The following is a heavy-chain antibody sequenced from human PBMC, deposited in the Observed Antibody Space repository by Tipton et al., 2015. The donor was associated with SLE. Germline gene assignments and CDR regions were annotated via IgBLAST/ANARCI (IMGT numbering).Heavy chain of an antibody. J-gene: IGHJ3*01. Sequence: LRLSCTVSGDSISIRDCYWRWIRQPAGKGLEWIGNIYTTGNTNSNPSLKSRGTITVQPSNNLFSLRLSSVTAANTAVSYCASSAGEPYYFGSSGFYPDWGQGTMVTVSS. CDR3: ASSAGEPYYFGSSGFYPD. D-gene: IGHD3-22*01. V-gene: IGHV4-61*09. CDR2: IYTTGNT. CDR1: GDSISIRDCY.